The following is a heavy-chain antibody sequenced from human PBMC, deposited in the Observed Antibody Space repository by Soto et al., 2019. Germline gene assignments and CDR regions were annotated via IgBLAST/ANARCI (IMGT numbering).Heavy chain of an antibody. D-gene: IGHD5-12*01. V-gene: IGHV1-18*01. CDR1: GYTFTSYG. J-gene: IGHJ4*02. Sequence: SSVKVSFKASGYTFTSYGISWVRQAPGQGLEWMGWISAYNGNTNYAQKLQGRVTMTTDTSTSTAYMELRSLRSDDTAVYYCARDREMATIWEFDYWGQGTLVTVSS. CDR3: ARDREMATIWEFDY. CDR2: ISAYNGNT.